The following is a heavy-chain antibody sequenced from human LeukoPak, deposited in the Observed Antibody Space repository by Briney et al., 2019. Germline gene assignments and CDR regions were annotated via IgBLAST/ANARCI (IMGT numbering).Heavy chain of an antibody. V-gene: IGHV4-61*08. CDR2: IYYSGYT. Sequence: PSETLSLTCSVSGGSISSSAYHWSWFRQHPGKGLEYIGYIYYSGYTNYNPSLKSRVTISLDTSRNKFSLKLSSVTAADTAVYYCARGQVYFDYWGQGTLVTVSS. CDR1: GGSISSSAYH. CDR3: ARGQVYFDY. J-gene: IGHJ4*02.